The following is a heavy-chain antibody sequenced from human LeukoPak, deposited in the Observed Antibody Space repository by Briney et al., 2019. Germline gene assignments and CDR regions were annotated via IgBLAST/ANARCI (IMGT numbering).Heavy chain of an antibody. D-gene: IGHD3-16*02. CDR1: GFTVSSNY. V-gene: IGHV3-53*01. J-gene: IGHJ4*02. CDR2: IYSGGST. CDR3: AKHYDYVWGSYRYTYYFDY. Sequence: GGSLRLSCAASGFTVSSNYMSWVRQAPGKGLEWVSVIYSGGSTYYADSAKGRFTISRDNSKNTLYLQMNSLRAEDTAVYYCAKHYDYVWGSYRYTYYFDYWGQGTLVTVSS.